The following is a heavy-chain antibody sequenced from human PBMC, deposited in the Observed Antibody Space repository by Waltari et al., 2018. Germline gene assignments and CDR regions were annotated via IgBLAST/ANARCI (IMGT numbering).Heavy chain of an antibody. CDR3: ARGGDDSSDYYYYYMDV. CDR2: IIPILGIA. J-gene: IGHJ6*03. Sequence: QVQLVQSGAEVKKPGSSVKVSCKASGGTFSSYAISWVRQAPGQGLEWMGGIIPILGIANDAQKFQGRVTITADESTSTAYMELSSLRSEDTAVYYCARGGDDSSDYYYYYMDVWGKGTTVTVSS. CDR1: GGTFSSYA. V-gene: IGHV1-69*04. D-gene: IGHD3-22*01.